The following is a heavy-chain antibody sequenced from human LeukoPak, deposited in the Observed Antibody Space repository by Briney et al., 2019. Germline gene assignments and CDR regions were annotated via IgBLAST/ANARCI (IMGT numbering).Heavy chain of an antibody. J-gene: IGHJ4*02. D-gene: IGHD4-17*01. CDR2: ISGGGGST. CDR3: AKVRGTVTTSRFDY. Sequence: GGSLRLSCAASGFTFSSYAMSWVRQAPGEGLEWVSAISGGGGSTYYADSVKGRFTISRDNSKNTLYLQMNSLRAEDTAVYYCAKVRGTVTTSRFDYWGQGTLVTVSS. CDR1: GFTFSSYA. V-gene: IGHV3-23*01.